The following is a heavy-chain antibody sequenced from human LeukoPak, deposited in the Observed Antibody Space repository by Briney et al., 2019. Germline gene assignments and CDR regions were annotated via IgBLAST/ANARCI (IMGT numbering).Heavy chain of an antibody. CDR1: GYTFTRYY. D-gene: IGHD6-19*01. CDR2: INPNSGGT. Sequence: ASVKVSCKASGYTFTRYYMHWVRQAPGQGLEWMGWINPNSGGTNYAQKFQGRVTMTRDTSISTAYMELSRLRSDDTAVYYCARARAVAGSSKVKYYFDYWGQGTLVTVSS. V-gene: IGHV1-2*02. CDR3: ARARAVAGSSKVKYYFDY. J-gene: IGHJ4*02.